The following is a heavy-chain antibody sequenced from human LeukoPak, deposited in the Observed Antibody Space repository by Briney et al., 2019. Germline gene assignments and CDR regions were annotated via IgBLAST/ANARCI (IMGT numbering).Heavy chain of an antibody. Sequence: SETLSLTCTVSGGSISNDYWSWIRQPPGKGLEWIGYIYYSGSTSYNPSLKSRITISVDTSKNQFSLKLSSATAADTAVYYCARYGSSSGWKSFDIWGQGTMVTVSS. CDR1: GGSISNDY. D-gene: IGHD6-19*01. CDR3: ARYGSSSGWKSFDI. V-gene: IGHV4-59*01. J-gene: IGHJ3*02. CDR2: IYYSGST.